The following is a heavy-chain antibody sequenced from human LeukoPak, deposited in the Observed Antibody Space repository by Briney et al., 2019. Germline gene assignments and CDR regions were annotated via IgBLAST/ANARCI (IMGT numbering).Heavy chain of an antibody. V-gene: IGHV4-34*01. CDR1: GGSFSGYY. J-gene: IGHJ4*02. CDR3: ARGLAYCGGDCYLGYFDY. D-gene: IGHD2-21*02. Sequence: SETLSLTCAVYGGSFSGYYWSWIRQPPGKGLEWIGEINHSGSTNYNPSLKSRVTISVDTSKNQLSLKLSSVTAADTAVYYCARGLAYCGGDCYLGYFDYWGQGTLVTVSS. CDR2: INHSGST.